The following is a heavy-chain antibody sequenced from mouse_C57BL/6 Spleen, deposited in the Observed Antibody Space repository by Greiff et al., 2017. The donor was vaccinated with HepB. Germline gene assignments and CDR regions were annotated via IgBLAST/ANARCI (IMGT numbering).Heavy chain of an antibody. D-gene: IGHD1-1*01. CDR3: ARLGYYGSRDAMDY. Sequence: VQLQQPGAELVKPGASVKLSCKASGYTFTSYWMQWVKQRPGQGLEWIGEIDPSDSYTNYNQKFKGKATLTVDTSSSTAYMQLSSLTSEDSAVYDCARLGYYGSRDAMDYWGQGTSVTVSS. V-gene: IGHV1-50*01. CDR1: GYTFTSYW. J-gene: IGHJ4*01. CDR2: IDPSDSYT.